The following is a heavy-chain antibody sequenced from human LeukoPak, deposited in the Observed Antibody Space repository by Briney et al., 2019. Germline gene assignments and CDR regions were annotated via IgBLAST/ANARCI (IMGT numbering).Heavy chain of an antibody. CDR3: ARDAHKFYDSSGNSPTVFDY. CDR2: ISAYNGNT. CDR1: GYTFTSYG. Sequence: ASVKVSCKASGYTFTSYGISWVRQAPGQGLEWMGWISAYNGNTNYAQKLQGRVTMTTDTSTSTAYMELRSLRSDDTAVYYCARDAHKFYDSSGNSPTVFDYWGQGTLVTVSS. J-gene: IGHJ4*02. V-gene: IGHV1-18*01. D-gene: IGHD3-22*01.